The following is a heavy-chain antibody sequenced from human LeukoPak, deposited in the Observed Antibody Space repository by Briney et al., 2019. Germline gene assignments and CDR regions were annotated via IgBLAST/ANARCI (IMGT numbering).Heavy chain of an antibody. J-gene: IGHJ4*02. V-gene: IGHV3-30*02. CDR2: IRYDESNK. Sequence: GGSLRLSCAASGFTFTNYGMHWVRQAPGKGLEWVAFIRYDESNKYYADYVKGRFTISRDNSKNTLYLQMNSLRAEDTAVYYCAKDGPQYSSGWYVDYWGQGTLVTVSS. D-gene: IGHD6-19*01. CDR3: AKDGPQYSSGWYVDY. CDR1: GFTFTNYG.